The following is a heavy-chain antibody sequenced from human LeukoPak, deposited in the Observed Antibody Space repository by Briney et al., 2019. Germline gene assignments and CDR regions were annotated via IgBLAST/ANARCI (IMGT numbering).Heavy chain of an antibody. CDR2: IYYSGST. CDR1: GGSISSSSYY. D-gene: IGHD3-22*01. Sequence: KTSETLSLTCTVSGGSISSSSYYWGWIRQPPGKGLEWIGSIYYSGSTYYNPSLKSRVTISVDTSKNQFSLKLSSVTAADTAVYYCASTPDYYDSSGYRSVGIDYWGQGTLVTVSS. CDR3: ASTPDYYDSSGYRSVGIDY. V-gene: IGHV4-39*01. J-gene: IGHJ4*02.